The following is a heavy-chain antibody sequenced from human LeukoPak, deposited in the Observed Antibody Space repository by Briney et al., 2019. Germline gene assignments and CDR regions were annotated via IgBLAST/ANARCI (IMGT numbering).Heavy chain of an antibody. J-gene: IGHJ5*01. CDR2: INANSGTT. V-gene: IGHV3-23*01. CDR3: AKPISGGLAVTADWFHP. Sequence: GGSLRLSCAASGFAFSFYAMSWLRQPPGKGLEWVSTINANSGTTSYAASVRGRFTISKDNSKNTLYLQVNTLRADDTATYYCAKPISGGLAVTADWFHPWGQGTLVVVSS. D-gene: IGHD6-19*01. CDR1: GFAFSFYA.